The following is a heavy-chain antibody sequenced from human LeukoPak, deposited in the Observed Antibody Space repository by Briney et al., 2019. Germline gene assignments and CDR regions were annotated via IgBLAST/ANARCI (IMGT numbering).Heavy chain of an antibody. CDR2: INPDESTK. CDR1: GFTFSTTW. D-gene: IGHD3-10*01. CDR3: ATSSGYGSGSYSYFDY. Sequence: GGSLRLSCVASGFTFSTTWMSWVRQAPGGGLEFVANINPDESTKNYVDSVKGRFTISRDNSKNTLYLQMNSLRAEDTAVYYCATSSGYGSGSYSYFDYWGQGTLVTVSS. J-gene: IGHJ4*02. V-gene: IGHV3-7*01.